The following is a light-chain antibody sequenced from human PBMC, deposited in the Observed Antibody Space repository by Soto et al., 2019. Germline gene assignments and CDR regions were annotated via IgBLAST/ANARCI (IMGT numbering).Light chain of an antibody. V-gene: IGKV3-20*01. CDR1: QSVSSSY. CDR3: QQYGSSTIT. CDR2: GAS. J-gene: IGKJ5*01. Sequence: IVVTQSPCTLSLSTGERATLSCRASQSVSSSYLAWYQQKPGQAPRLLIYGASSRATGIPDRFSGSGSGTDFTLTISRLEPEDFAVYYCQQYGSSTITFGQGTRLEI.